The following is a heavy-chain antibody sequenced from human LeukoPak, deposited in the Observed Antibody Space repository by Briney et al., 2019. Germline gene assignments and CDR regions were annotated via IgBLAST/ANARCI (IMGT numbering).Heavy chain of an antibody. CDR1: GFTFSSYA. Sequence: GASLRLSCAASGFTFSSYAMSWVRQAPGKGLEWVAVISYDGSNKYYADSVKGRFTISRDNSKNTLYLQMNSLRAEDTAVYYCAREEEVAAAGTGYFDYWGQGTLVTVSS. J-gene: IGHJ4*02. V-gene: IGHV3-30-3*01. CDR2: ISYDGSNK. D-gene: IGHD6-13*01. CDR3: AREEEVAAAGTGYFDY.